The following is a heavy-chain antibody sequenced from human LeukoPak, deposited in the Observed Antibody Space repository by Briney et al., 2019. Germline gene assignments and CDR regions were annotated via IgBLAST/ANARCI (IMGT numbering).Heavy chain of an antibody. CDR1: GFTFSTYG. J-gene: IGHJ6*03. D-gene: IGHD2-15*01. CDR3: AKDRGPSYLYCSGGSCYLKDYYMDV. Sequence: PGGSLRLSCAASGFTFSTYGMSWVRQAPGKGLEWVSAISGSGGGSTYYADSVKGRFTISRDNSKNTLYLQMNSLRAEDTAVYYCAKDRGPSYLYCSGGSCYLKDYYMDVWGKGTTVTVSS. CDR2: ISGSGGGST. V-gene: IGHV3-23*01.